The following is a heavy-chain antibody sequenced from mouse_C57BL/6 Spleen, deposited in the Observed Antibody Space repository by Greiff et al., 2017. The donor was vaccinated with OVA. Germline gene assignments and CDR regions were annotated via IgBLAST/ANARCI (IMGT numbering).Heavy chain of an antibody. J-gene: IGHJ2*01. V-gene: IGHV1-52*01. Sequence: VQLQQPGAELVRPGSSVKLSCKASGYTFTSYWMHWVKQRPIQGLEWIGNIDPSDSETHYNQKFKDKATLTVDKSSSTAYMQLSSLTSEDSAVYYCARRVYDGYYFDYWGQGTTLTVSS. CDR3: ARRVYDGYYFDY. D-gene: IGHD2-3*01. CDR2: IDPSDSET. CDR1: GYTFTSYW.